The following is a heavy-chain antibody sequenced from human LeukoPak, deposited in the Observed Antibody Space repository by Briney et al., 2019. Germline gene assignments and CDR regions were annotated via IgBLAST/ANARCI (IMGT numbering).Heavy chain of an antibody. Sequence: GESLKISCQGSGYSFTNYWIAWVRQMPGKGLEWLGIIYPGDSDTRYSPSFQGQVTISVDKSFGSAFLQWSSLKASDTVIYYCARRVLSYYDSSGFYSFDLWGQGTLVTVSS. D-gene: IGHD3-22*01. J-gene: IGHJ5*02. CDR1: GYSFTNYW. CDR3: ARRVLSYYDSSGFYSFDL. V-gene: IGHV5-51*01. CDR2: IYPGDSDT.